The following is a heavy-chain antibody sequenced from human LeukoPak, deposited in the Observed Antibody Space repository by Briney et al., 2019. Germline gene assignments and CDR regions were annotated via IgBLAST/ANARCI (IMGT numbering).Heavy chain of an antibody. CDR1: GYTFSSYC. CDR2: ISGDESST. J-gene: IGHJ4*02. D-gene: IGHD3-10*01. CDR3: AGGSTLDRGLVYY. Sequence: GGSLRLYCAASGYTFSSYCMHWVRQAPGKGLVWVSRISGDESSTTYADSVKGRFTISRDNAKNTLFLQMNSLRAEDTAVYYCAGGSTLDRGLVYYWGQGTLVTVSS. V-gene: IGHV3-74*01.